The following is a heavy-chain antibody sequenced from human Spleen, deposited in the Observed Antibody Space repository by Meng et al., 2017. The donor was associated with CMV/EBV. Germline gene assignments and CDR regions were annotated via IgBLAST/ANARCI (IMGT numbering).Heavy chain of an antibody. D-gene: IGHD2-2*01. CDR3: ARDPQSRSTTSCSADP. V-gene: IGHV1-2*02. Sequence: GYTFTGYFMHWVRQAPGQGLEWMGWINPNTGGANYAQKFQGRVTMTRDTSITTAYMELSRLRSDDTAVYYCARDPQSRSTTSCSADPWGQGTLVTVSS. J-gene: IGHJ5*02. CDR2: INPNTGGA. CDR1: GYTFTGYF.